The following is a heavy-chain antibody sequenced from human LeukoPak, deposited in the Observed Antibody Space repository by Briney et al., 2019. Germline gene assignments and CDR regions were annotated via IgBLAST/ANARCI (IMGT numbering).Heavy chain of an antibody. Sequence: SETLSLTCTVSGGSITNDYWNWIRQSSGKQLEWIGSIHYSGAINYSPSLKSRITISLDTSKNQFSLKLSSVTAADTAMYYCATSYDHGWLIGSWGQGTLVTVSS. CDR2: IHYSGAI. J-gene: IGHJ4*02. D-gene: IGHD3-16*01. CDR3: ATSYDHGWLIGS. CDR1: GGSITNDY. V-gene: IGHV4-59*01.